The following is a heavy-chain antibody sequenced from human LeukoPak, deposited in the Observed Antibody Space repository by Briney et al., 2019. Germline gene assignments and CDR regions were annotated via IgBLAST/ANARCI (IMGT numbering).Heavy chain of an antibody. J-gene: IGHJ3*02. CDR2: ISSSGSTI. CDR3: ARANIKGNAFDI. Sequence: GGSLRLSCAASRFTVSSNYMSWVRQAPGKGLEWVSYISSSGSTIYYADSVKGRFTISRDNAKNSLYLQMNSLRAEDTAVYYCARANIKGNAFDIWGQGTMVTVSS. D-gene: IGHD2/OR15-2a*01. V-gene: IGHV3-11*01. CDR1: RFTVSSNY.